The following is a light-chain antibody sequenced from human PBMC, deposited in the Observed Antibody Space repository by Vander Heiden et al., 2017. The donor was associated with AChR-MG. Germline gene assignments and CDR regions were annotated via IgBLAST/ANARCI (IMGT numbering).Light chain of an antibody. J-gene: IGKJ1*01. Sequence: DIQMTQSPSTLSASVGDRVIITCRASQSISNWVAWYQQRPGEAPRLLIYKASNLESGVPSRFSGSGSGTEFTLTISSLQPVDFATYYCQQDYTPWTFGQGTKLEVK. CDR1: QSISNW. CDR3: QQDYTPWT. CDR2: KAS. V-gene: IGKV1-5*03.